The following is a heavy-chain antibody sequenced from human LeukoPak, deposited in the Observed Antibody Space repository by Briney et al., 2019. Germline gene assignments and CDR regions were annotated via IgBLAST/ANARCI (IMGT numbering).Heavy chain of an antibody. CDR3: ARVTPNYYDSSGYYLFDP. V-gene: IGHV3-21*01. Sequence: GGSLSLSFAASGFTFSSYSLNWVRQAPGKGLEWVSSISSSSSYIYYADSVKGRFNISRDNAKNSLYLQMNSLRAEDTAVYYCARVTPNYYDSSGYYLFDPWGQGTLVTVSS. CDR2: ISSSSSYI. J-gene: IGHJ5*02. D-gene: IGHD3-22*01. CDR1: GFTFSSYS.